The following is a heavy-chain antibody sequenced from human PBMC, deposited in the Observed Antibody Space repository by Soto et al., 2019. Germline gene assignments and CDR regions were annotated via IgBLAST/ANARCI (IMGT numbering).Heavy chain of an antibody. J-gene: IGHJ5*02. CDR1: GYSFTSYW. CDR2: IYPGDSDT. CDR3: ARRYCSSTSCSNWLDP. Sequence: GESLKISCKGSGYSFTSYWIGWVRQMPGKGLEWMGIIYPGDSDTRYSPSFQGQVTISADKSISTAYLQWSSLKASDTAMYYCARRYCSSTSCSNWLDPWGQGTLVTVSS. V-gene: IGHV5-51*01. D-gene: IGHD2-2*01.